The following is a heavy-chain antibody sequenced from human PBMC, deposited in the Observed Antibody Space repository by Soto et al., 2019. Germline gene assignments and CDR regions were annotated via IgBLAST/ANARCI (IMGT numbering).Heavy chain of an antibody. CDR1: GGTFSSYA. J-gene: IGHJ4*02. CDR3: ARDPGAAAGYFDY. V-gene: IGHV1-69*13. D-gene: IGHD6-13*01. CDR2: IIPIFGTA. Sequence: GPSVKVSCKASGGTFSSYAISWVRQAPGQGLEWMGGIIPIFGTANYAQKFQGRVTITADESTSTAYMELSSLRSEDTAVYYCARDPGAAAGYFDYWGQGTLVTVSS.